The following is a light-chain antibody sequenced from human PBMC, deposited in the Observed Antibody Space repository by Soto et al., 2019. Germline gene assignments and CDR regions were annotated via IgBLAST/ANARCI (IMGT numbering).Light chain of an antibody. CDR1: SSNIGAGYE. Sequence: QTVVTQPPSASGAPGQRVTISCTGSSSNIGAGYEVNWYQQHPGTAPKLLIYAYNNRPSGVPERFSGSESGTSASLAITGLQADDEADDYCQSYDSSLSALYVFGTGTKLTVL. CDR3: QSYDSSLSALYV. CDR2: AYN. J-gene: IGLJ1*01. V-gene: IGLV1-40*01.